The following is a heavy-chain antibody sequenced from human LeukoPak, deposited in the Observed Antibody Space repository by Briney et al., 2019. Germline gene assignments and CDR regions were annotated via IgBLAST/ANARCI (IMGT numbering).Heavy chain of an antibody. V-gene: IGHV4-30-4*01. Sequence: PSETLSLTCTVSGGSISSGDYSWSWIRQPPGQGLEWIGYIYYSGSTYYNPSLKSRVTISVDTSKNQFSLKLSSVTAADTAVYYCARVADYYDSSGPRAAGAFDIWGQGTMVTVSS. CDR2: IYYSGST. CDR3: ARVADYYDSSGPRAAGAFDI. J-gene: IGHJ3*02. D-gene: IGHD3-22*01. CDR1: GGSISSGDYS.